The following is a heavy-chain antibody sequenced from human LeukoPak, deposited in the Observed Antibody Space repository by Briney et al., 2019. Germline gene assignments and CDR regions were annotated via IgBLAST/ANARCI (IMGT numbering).Heavy chain of an antibody. D-gene: IGHD3-16*01. V-gene: IGHV3-21*04. CDR2: ISSSSSHI. CDR3: AREGQRGGVILWGHYYMDA. Sequence: GGSLRLSCAASGFTFSSYSMNWVRQAPGKGLEWVSSISSSSSHIYYADSVKGRFTISRDNAKNSLYLQMNSLRADDTAVYYCAREGQRGGVILWGHYYMDAWGKGTTVIVSS. J-gene: IGHJ6*03. CDR1: GFTFSSYS.